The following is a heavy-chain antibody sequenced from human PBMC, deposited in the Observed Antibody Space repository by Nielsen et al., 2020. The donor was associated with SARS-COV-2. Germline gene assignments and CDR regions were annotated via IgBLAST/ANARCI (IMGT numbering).Heavy chain of an antibody. CDR1: GFTFSSYG. V-gene: IGHV3-33*01. J-gene: IGHJ6*02. D-gene: IGHD3-16*02. CDR2: IWYDGSNK. CDR3: AGHLSWYGMDV. Sequence: GGSLRLSCAASGFTFSSYGMHWVRQAPGKGLEWVAVIWYDGSNKYYADSVKGRFTISRDNSKNTLYLQTNSLRAEDTAVYYCAGHLSWYGMDVWGQGTTVTVSS.